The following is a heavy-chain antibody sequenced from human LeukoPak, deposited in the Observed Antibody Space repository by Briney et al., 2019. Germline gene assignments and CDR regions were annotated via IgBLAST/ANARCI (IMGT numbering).Heavy chain of an antibody. V-gene: IGHV1-18*01. J-gene: IGHJ6*02. CDR2: ISAYNGNT. D-gene: IGHD3-3*01. CDR3: ARDQGDDFWSGYYAYYYYYYGMDV. CDR1: GYTFTSYG. Sequence: ASVKVSCKASGYTFTSYGISWVRQAPGQRLEWMGWISAYNGNTNYAQKLQGRVTMTTDTSTSTASMELRSLRSDDTAVYYCARDQGDDFWSGYYAYYYYYYGMDVWGQGTTVTVSS.